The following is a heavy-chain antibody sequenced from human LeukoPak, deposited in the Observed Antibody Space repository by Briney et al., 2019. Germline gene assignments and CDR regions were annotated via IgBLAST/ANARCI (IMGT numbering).Heavy chain of an antibody. CDR3: ARGRGYYEKYYYYFGMDV. CDR2: INPNSADT. CDR1: GYTFTAYH. J-gene: IGHJ6*02. V-gene: IGHV1-2*02. D-gene: IGHD3-22*01. Sequence: GASVKVSCKASGYTFTAYHLHWVRQAPGQGLEWMGWINPNSADTKSAQKFQGRVTMTRDTSITTVHMELSRLRSDDTAVYYCARGRGYYEKYYYYFGMDVWGQGTAVTVSS.